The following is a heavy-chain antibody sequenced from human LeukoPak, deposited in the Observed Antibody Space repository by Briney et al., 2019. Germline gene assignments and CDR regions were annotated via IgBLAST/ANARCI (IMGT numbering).Heavy chain of an antibody. Sequence: SETLSLTCTVSGDSIDNNVCYWGWIRQPPGKELEWIGSIFYTGKGHYNPSLKSRVTISVDTSKNQFSLWLTSVTAADTAFYYCARDREDVAVSAMDYWGQGTLVTVSS. CDR2: IFYTGKG. D-gene: IGHD5-24*01. J-gene: IGHJ4*02. CDR3: ARDREDVAVSAMDY. CDR1: GDSIDNNVCY. V-gene: IGHV4-39*07.